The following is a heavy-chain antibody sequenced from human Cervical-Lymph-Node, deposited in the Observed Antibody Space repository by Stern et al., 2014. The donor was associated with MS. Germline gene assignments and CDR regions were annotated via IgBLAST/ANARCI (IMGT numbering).Heavy chain of an antibody. V-gene: IGHV2-5*02. CDR3: AHRATNLVRGVNFFDH. Sequence: QVTLRESGPTLVKPTQTLTLTCTFSGFSLTTSGVTVGWIRQPPGKALEWLALIYWDGDNRYSPALKSRLSITKDTSKNQVVLTMANMDPVDTATYYCAHRATNLVRGVNFFDHWGQGILVTVSS. D-gene: IGHD3-10*01. CDR1: GFSLTTSGVT. J-gene: IGHJ4*02. CDR2: IYWDGDN.